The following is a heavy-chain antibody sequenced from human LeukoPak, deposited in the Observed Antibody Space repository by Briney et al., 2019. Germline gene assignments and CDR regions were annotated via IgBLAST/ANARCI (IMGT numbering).Heavy chain of an antibody. J-gene: IGHJ6*03. V-gene: IGHV1-46*01. D-gene: IGHD6-19*01. Sequence: ASVKVSCKASGYTFTRYYMYWVRQAPGQGLEWMGIINPSGGSTNYAQKFQGRVTMTRDMSTSTAYMELSSLRSEDTAVYYCARVSAVAGIHYYYYYMDVWGKGTTVTISS. CDR3: ARVSAVAGIHYYYYYMDV. CDR2: INPSGGST. CDR1: GYTFTRYY.